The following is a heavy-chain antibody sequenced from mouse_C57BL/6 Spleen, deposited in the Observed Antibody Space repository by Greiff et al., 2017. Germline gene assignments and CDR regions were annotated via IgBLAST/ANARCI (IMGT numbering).Heavy chain of an antibody. Sequence: VQGVESGPELVKPGASVKISCKASGYAFSSSWMNWVKQRPGKGLEWIGRIYPGDGDTNYNGKFKGKATLTADKSSSTAYMQLSSLTSEDSAVYFCARGLKPAWFAYWGQGTLVTVSA. V-gene: IGHV1-82*01. CDR2: IYPGDGDT. CDR3: ARGLKPAWFAY. J-gene: IGHJ3*01. CDR1: GYAFSSSW.